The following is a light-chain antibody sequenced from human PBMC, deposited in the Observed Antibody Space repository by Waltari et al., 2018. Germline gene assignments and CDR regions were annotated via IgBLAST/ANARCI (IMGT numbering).Light chain of an antibody. V-gene: IGKV2-40*01. CDR2: EVS. CDR1: ESLLDTEDGSTY. Sequence: DIVMTQTPFSLPVTLGEPASISCRSSESLLDTEDGSTYLDWYLKKPGQSPQLLIYEVSNRASGVPDRFSGSGSDTDFTLKSSRVEAEDVGIYYCMQGIEYPTFGQGTKVEIK. J-gene: IGKJ1*01. CDR3: MQGIEYPT.